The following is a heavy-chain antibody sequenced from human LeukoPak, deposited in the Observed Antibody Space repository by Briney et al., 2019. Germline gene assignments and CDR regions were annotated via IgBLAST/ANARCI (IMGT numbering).Heavy chain of an antibody. CDR1: VGTFSSYA. D-gene: IGHD3-3*01. CDR2: VIPIFGTA. CDR3: ARGPPFWSGYHMFY. Sequence: SVNVSCKASVGTFSSYAISWVRQAPGQGLEWMGGVIPIFGTAEYAQKCQGRVTITADESTSTAYMELSSLRSEDTAVYYCARGPPFWSGYHMFYWGQGTLVTVSS. V-gene: IGHV1-69*13. J-gene: IGHJ4*02.